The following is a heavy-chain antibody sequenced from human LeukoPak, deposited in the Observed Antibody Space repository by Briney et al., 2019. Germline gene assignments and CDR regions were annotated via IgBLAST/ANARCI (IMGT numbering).Heavy chain of an antibody. CDR1: GLTFSSYG. Sequence: GRTLRLSCAASGLTFSSYGMHWVRQAPGKGLEWVAVIWYDGSNKYYADSVKGRFTISRDNSKNTLYLQMNSLRDEDTAVYYCARDRRLSYFDYWGQGTLVTVSS. CDR2: IWYDGSNK. D-gene: IGHD6-25*01. CDR3: ARDRRLSYFDY. V-gene: IGHV3-33*01. J-gene: IGHJ4*02.